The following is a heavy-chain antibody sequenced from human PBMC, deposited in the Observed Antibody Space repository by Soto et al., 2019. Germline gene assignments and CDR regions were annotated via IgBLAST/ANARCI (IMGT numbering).Heavy chain of an antibody. CDR1: GDTISAGGYT. Sequence: SETLSLTCDVSGDTISAGGYTWAWIRQPPGKALEWIGHTYHSGNPYYNPSLKSRVIISVDRSKNQFSLKVRSVTAADTAVYYCARAGIGVGRDINWFDPWGQGTLVTAPQ. V-gene: IGHV4-30-2*01. CDR2: TYHSGNP. J-gene: IGHJ5*02. CDR3: ARAGIGVGRDINWFDP. D-gene: IGHD2-8*01.